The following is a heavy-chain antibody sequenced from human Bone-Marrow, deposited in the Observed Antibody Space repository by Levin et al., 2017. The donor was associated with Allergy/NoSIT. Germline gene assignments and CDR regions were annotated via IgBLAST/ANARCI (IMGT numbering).Heavy chain of an antibody. CDR2: ISGSGGST. Sequence: GESLKISCAASGFTFSSYAMSWVRQAPGKGLEWVSAISGSGGSTYYADSVKGLFTISRDNSKNTLYLQMNSLRAEDTAVYYCAKEPYDYIWGSYRYFDYWGQGTLVTVSS. V-gene: IGHV3-23*01. J-gene: IGHJ4*02. CDR3: AKEPYDYIWGSYRYFDY. D-gene: IGHD3-16*02. CDR1: GFTFSSYA.